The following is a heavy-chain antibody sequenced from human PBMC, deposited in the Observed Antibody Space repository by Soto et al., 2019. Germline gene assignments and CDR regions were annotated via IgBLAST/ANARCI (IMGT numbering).Heavy chain of an antibody. D-gene: IGHD3-22*01. J-gene: IGHJ4*02. V-gene: IGHV4-59*01. CDR1: GDSLSTFC. CDR2: VYYTGST. Sequence: SETLSLTCTVSGDSLSTFCWGGIRQSPGKELEWIGYVYYTGSTNYNPSLKSRVTISVDRSKNQFSLKLTSANAADTAVYYCARGRTVRNYADDSSDYFYFFDYWGQGTQVTFYS. CDR3: ARGRTVRNYADDSSDYFYFFDY.